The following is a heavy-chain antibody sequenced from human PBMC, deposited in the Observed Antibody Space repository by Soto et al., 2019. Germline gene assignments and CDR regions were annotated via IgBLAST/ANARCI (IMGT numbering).Heavy chain of an antibody. CDR1: GGSFSGYY. D-gene: IGHD4-17*01. V-gene: IGHV4-34*01. CDR3: ASHESRVAPTVKDY. Sequence: SETLSLTCAVYGGSFSGYYWSWIRQPPGKGLEWIGEINHSGSTNCNPSLKSRVTISVDTSKNQFSLKLSSVTAADTAVYYCASHESRVAPTVKDYWGQGTLVTVSS. J-gene: IGHJ4*02. CDR2: INHSGST.